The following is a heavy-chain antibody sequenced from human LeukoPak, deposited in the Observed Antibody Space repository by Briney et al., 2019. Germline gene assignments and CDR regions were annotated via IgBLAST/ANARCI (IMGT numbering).Heavy chain of an antibody. V-gene: IGHV4-59*01. CDR2: IYYSGST. Sequence: TSETLSLTCTVSGGSISSYYWSWIRQPPGKGLEWIGYIYYSGSTNYNPSLKSRVTISVDTSKNQFSLKLSSVTAADTAVYYCASGDSSGWYTRPFDYWGQGTLVTVSS. CDR3: ASGDSSGWYTRPFDY. CDR1: GGSISSYY. D-gene: IGHD6-19*01. J-gene: IGHJ4*02.